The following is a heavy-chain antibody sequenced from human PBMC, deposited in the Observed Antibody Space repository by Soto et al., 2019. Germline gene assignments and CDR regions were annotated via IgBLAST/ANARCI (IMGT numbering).Heavy chain of an antibody. D-gene: IGHD2-2*01. CDR2: IYYSGST. Sequence: PSETLSLTCTVSGGSISSGDYYWSWIRQPPGKGLEWIGYIYYSGSTYYNPSLKSRVTISVDTSKNQFSLKLSSVTAADTAVYYCARKVVPADYYFDYWGQGTLVTVSS. J-gene: IGHJ4*02. CDR1: GGSISSGDYY. V-gene: IGHV4-30-4*01. CDR3: ARKVVPADYYFDY.